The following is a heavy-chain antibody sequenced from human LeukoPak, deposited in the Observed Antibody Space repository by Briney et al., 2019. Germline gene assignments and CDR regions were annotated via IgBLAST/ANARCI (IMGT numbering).Heavy chain of an antibody. D-gene: IGHD6-19*01. CDR1: GTSLSSSIYY. CDR3: ARPRRAMAGAIDY. V-gene: IGHV4-39*07. CDR2: IYYSGST. J-gene: IGHJ4*02. Sequence: SETLSLTCTVSGTSLSSSIYYWGWIRQPPGEGLQWIGSIYYSGSTYYNPSLKSRVTISIDTSKNQFSLKLSSVTAADTAVYYCARPRRAMAGAIDYWGQGTLVTVSS.